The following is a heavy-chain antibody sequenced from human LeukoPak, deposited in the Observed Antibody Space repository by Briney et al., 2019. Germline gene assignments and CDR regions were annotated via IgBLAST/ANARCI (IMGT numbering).Heavy chain of an antibody. D-gene: IGHD3-10*01. CDR1: GGSFSGYY. J-gene: IGHJ4*02. Sequence: PSETLSLTCAVYGGSFSGYYWSWIRQPPGKGLEWIGGINHSGSTNYNPSLKSGVAISVDTSKNQFSLKLSSVTAANTAVYYCARRSIDMVRGVITDYYFDYWGQGTLVTVSS. CDR2: INHSGST. V-gene: IGHV4-34*01. CDR3: ARRSIDMVRGVITDYYFDY.